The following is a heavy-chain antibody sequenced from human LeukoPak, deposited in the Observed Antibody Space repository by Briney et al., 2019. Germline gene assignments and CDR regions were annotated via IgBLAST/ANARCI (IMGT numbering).Heavy chain of an antibody. CDR1: GGSISGYS. CDR2: FHNSRTT. Sequence: PSETLSLTCTVSGGSISGYSWTWIRQPPGQGLEWIGYFHNSRTTSYNPSLTGRVIISVDTAMDQISLKLNSVTAADTAVYYCARGHLVLSPWGQGTLVTVSS. J-gene: IGHJ5*02. CDR3: ARGHLVLSP. V-gene: IGHV4-59*01. D-gene: IGHD3-16*02.